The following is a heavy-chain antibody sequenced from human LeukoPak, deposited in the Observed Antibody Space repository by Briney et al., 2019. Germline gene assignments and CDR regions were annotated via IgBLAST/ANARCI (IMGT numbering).Heavy chain of an antibody. V-gene: IGHV1-46*01. CDR1: GYTFTSYY. CDR2: INPSGGSA. Sequence: ASVKVSCKASGYTFTSYYMHWVRQAPGQGLEWMGIINPSGGSASYAQKFQGRVTMTRDTSTSTVYMELSSLRSEDTAVYYCARALRVGGFDPWGQGTLVTVSS. CDR3: ARALRVGGFDP. J-gene: IGHJ5*02.